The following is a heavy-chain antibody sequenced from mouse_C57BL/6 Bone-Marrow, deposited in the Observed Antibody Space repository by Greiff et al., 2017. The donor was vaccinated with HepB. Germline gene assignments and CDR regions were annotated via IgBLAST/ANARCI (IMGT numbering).Heavy chain of an antibody. CDR3: ARGPYYSSSSYDYFDY. V-gene: IGHV1-81*01. CDR1: GYTFTSYG. CDR2: IYPRSGNT. Sequence: QVQLQQSGAELARPGASVKLSCKASGYTFTSYGISWVKQRTGQGLEWIGEIYPRSGNTYYNEKFKGKATLTADKSSSTAYMERRSLTSEDSAVYFCARGPYYSSSSYDYFDYWGQGTTLSVSP. D-gene: IGHD1-1*01. J-gene: IGHJ2*01.